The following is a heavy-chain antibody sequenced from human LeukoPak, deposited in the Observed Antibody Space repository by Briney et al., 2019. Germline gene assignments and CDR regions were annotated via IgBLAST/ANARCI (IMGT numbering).Heavy chain of an antibody. J-gene: IGHJ4*02. V-gene: IGHV2-5*01. CDR3: ARTHYGYYPDY. D-gene: IGHD3-10*01. CDR2: VYWNDDK. CDR1: GFSLSTSGVG. Sequence: SGPTLVEPTQTLTLTCTFSGFSLSTSGVGVGWIRPPPGKALEWLALVYWNDDKRYSPSLMSRLTITKDTSKNQVILTMTNMGPADTATYYCARTHYGYYPDYWGQGTLVTVSS.